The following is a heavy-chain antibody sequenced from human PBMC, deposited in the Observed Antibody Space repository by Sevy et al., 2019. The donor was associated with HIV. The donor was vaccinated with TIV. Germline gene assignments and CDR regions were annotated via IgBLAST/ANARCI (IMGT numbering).Heavy chain of an antibody. V-gene: IGHV3-21*01. CDR3: VRGSPSGSEILLGSSNADNWYFDL. J-gene: IGHJ2*01. Sequence: GGSLRLSCAASRFTFSSDSMNWVRQAPGKGLEWVSSISSSSSYIYYADSVKGRFTISRENATNSVYLQMRSLRAGDTATYYCVRGSPSGSEILLGSSNADNWYFDLWGRGTLVTVSS. CDR1: RFTFSSDS. D-gene: IGHD3-10*01. CDR2: ISSSSSYI.